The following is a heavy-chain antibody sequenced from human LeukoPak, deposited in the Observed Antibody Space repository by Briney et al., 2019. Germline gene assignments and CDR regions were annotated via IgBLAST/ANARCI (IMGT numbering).Heavy chain of an antibody. J-gene: IGHJ4*02. D-gene: IGHD3-22*01. CDR3: ARALDDSSGLHYYFDH. V-gene: IGHV4-61*05. CDR2: IYYSGST. Sequence: SETLSLTCTVSGDSISSSNCYWGWIRQPPGKGLEWIGYIYYSGSTNYNPSLKSRVTISVDTSKNQFSLKLSSVTAADTAVYYCARALDDSSGLHYYFDHWGQGTLVTVSS. CDR1: GDSISSSNCY.